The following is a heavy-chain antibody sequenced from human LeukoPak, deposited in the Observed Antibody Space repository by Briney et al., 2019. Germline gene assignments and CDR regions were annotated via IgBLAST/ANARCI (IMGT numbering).Heavy chain of an antibody. CDR2: FDPEDGET. D-gene: IGHD3-16*01. Sequence: GASVKVSCKVSGYTLTELSMHWVRQAPGKGLEWMGGFDPEDGETIYAQKFQGRVTMTEDTSTDTAYMELSSLRSEDTAVYYCATVFRALRRGSSAIDAFDIWGQGTKVTVSS. V-gene: IGHV1-24*01. CDR3: ATVFRALRRGSSAIDAFDI. J-gene: IGHJ3*02. CDR1: GYTLTELS.